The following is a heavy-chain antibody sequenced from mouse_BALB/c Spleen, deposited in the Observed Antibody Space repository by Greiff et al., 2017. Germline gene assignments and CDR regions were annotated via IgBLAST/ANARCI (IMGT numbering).Heavy chain of an antibody. Sequence: EVKLQESGPGLVKPSQSLSLTCSVTGYSITSGYYWNWIRQFPGNKLEWMGYVSYDGSNNYNPSLKNRISITRDTSKNQFFLKLNSVTTEDTATYYCARWGYGYVAYWGQGTLVTVSA. CDR1: GYSITSGYY. J-gene: IGHJ3*01. D-gene: IGHD1-2*01. CDR2: VSYDGSN. V-gene: IGHV3-6*02. CDR3: ARWGYGYVAY.